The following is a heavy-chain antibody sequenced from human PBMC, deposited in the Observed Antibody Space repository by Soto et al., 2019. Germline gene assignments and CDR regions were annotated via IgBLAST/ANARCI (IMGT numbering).Heavy chain of an antibody. CDR1: GFRFSDYD. CDR3: ARGRPFWSDFYIDH. Sequence: EVQLVESGGVLIQRGGSLRLSCEASGFRFSDYDMHWVRQPPGKGLEWVSGIGTNADTHYSDSVKGRFTISSENDKNSLYLQMNSLTADDTAVYFCARGRPFWSDFYIDHWGQGTLLPVSS. CDR2: IGTNADT. V-gene: IGHV3-13*01. D-gene: IGHD3-3*01. J-gene: IGHJ1*01.